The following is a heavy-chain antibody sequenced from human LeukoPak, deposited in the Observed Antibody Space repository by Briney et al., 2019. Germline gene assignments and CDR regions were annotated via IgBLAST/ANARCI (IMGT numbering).Heavy chain of an antibody. CDR1: GYTFTSYG. Sequence: ASVKVSCKASGYTFTSYGISWVRQAPGQGLEWMGWISAYNGNTNYAQKFQGRVTMTRDTSTSTVYMELSSLRSEDTAVYYCAYRIAVAGTQFDYWGQGTLVTVSS. D-gene: IGHD6-19*01. V-gene: IGHV1-18*01. J-gene: IGHJ4*02. CDR2: ISAYNGNT. CDR3: AYRIAVAGTQFDY.